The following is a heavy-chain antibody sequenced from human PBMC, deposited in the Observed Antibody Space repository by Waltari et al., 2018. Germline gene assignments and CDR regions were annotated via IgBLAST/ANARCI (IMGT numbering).Heavy chain of an antibody. CDR2: IYHSGTT. CDR1: GGSISTISYY. D-gene: IGHD2-21*01. J-gene: IGHJ4*02. Sequence: QLQLQESGPGLVKPSETLSLTCTVSGGSISTISYYWAWVRQPPGKGLEWIGTIYHSGTTYYNPSLESRVTISVDTSRNQFSLKLRSVTAADTAVYYCARHGGYFSNFDYWGQGTLVTVSS. CDR3: ARHGGYFSNFDY. V-gene: IGHV4-39*01.